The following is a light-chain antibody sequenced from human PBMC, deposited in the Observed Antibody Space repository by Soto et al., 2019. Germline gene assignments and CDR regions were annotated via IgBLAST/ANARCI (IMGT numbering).Light chain of an antibody. J-gene: IGLJ1*01. Sequence: QSALTQPPSVSGAPGQGGTISCTGISSNIGAGHDVHWYQQLPGTAPKLLIFDNSHRPSGVPDRFSGSKSGTSASLAITGLQAEDEADYYCQSYDSSLSGYVFGTGTKVTVL. CDR3: QSYDSSLSGYV. CDR1: SSNIGAGHD. CDR2: DNS. V-gene: IGLV1-40*01.